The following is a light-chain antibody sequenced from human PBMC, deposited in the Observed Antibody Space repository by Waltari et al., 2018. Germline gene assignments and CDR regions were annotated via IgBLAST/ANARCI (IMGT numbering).Light chain of an antibody. CDR2: RAS. CDR3: QYYYLYSRG. V-gene: IGKV1-5*03. Sequence: DIQMTQSPSTLSASVGDRVTITCRPSQSIGDWMAWYQQEPGKAPKLLIYRASTLQSGVPSRFSGSGSGTEFTLTISSLQPDDFGSYYCQYYYLYSRGFGQGTKVEIK. CDR1: QSIGDW. J-gene: IGKJ2*03.